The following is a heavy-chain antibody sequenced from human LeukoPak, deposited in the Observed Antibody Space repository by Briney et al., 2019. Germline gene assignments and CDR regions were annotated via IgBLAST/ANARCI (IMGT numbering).Heavy chain of an antibody. CDR1: GYSISSGYY. D-gene: IGHD3-16*01. V-gene: IGHV4-38-2*02. J-gene: IGHJ3*02. CDR3: ATDGGAFDI. CDR2: IYHSGST. Sequence: SETLSLTCTVSGYSISSGYYWGWIRQPPGKGLEWIGSIYHSGSTNYNPSLKSRVTMSVDTSKNQFSLKLSSVTAADTAVYYCATDGGAFDIWGQGTMVTVSS.